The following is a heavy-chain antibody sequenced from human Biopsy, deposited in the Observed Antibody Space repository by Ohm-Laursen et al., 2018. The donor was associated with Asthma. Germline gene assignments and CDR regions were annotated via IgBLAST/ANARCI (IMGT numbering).Heavy chain of an antibody. CDR2: ISYTGNT. D-gene: IGHD7-27*01. Sequence: SETLSLTCTVSGGSMSSSSYSWGWIRQPPGKGLEWIGSISYTGNTDIPSLRGRVTLSVDTSKNNFSLKLTSVTAADTAVFYCARHWNWGSFFDYWGQGMLVTVSS. J-gene: IGHJ4*02. V-gene: IGHV4-39*01. CDR3: ARHWNWGSFFDY. CDR1: GGSMSSSSYS.